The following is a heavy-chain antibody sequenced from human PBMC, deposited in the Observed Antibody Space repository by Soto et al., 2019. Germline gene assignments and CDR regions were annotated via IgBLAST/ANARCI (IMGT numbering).Heavy chain of an antibody. CDR1: GYTFTSYG. CDR3: ARDTRPWSGSYLGRRMLEHYFDY. D-gene: IGHD1-26*01. J-gene: IGHJ4*02. Sequence: ASVKVSCKASGYTFTSYGISWVRQAPGQGLEWMGWISAYNGNTNYAQKLQGRVTMTTDTSTSTAYMELRSLRSDDTAVYYCARDTRPWSGSYLGRRMLEHYFDYWGQGTLVTVSS. V-gene: IGHV1-18*01. CDR2: ISAYNGNT.